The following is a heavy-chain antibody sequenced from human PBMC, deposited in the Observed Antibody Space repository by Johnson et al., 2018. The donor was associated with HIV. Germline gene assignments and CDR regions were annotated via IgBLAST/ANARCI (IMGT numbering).Heavy chain of an antibody. Sequence: QMLLVESGGGVVQPGRSLRLSCAASGFTFSSYAMHLVRQAPGKGLEWVAVISYDGSNKYYADSVKGRFTISRDNSKNTLYLQMNSLRAEDTAVHYCARDRSTSKSPRGAFDIWGQGTMVTVSS. CDR2: ISYDGSNK. V-gene: IGHV3-30-3*01. J-gene: IGHJ3*02. CDR1: GFTFSSYA. D-gene: IGHD1-26*01. CDR3: ARDRSTSKSPRGAFDI.